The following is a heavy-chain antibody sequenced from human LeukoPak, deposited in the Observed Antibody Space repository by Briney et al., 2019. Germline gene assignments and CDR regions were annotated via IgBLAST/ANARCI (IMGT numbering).Heavy chain of an antibody. J-gene: IGHJ4*02. CDR3: AKWATYYYDSSGYYGGSYFDY. V-gene: IGHV3-23*01. CDR2: ISGSGGNT. D-gene: IGHD3-22*01. Sequence: VQPGGSLRLSCAAPGFTFSSYAMSWVRQAPGKGLEWVSAISGSGGNTYYADSVKGRFTISRDNSKNTLYLQMNSLRAEDTAVYYCAKWATYYYDSSGYYGGSYFDYWGQGTLVTVSS. CDR1: GFTFSSYA.